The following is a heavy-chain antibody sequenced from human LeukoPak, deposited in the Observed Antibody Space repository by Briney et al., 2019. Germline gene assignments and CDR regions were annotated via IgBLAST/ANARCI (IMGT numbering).Heavy chain of an antibody. CDR3: ARDTIFGVVALFDP. V-gene: IGHV1-69*04. Sequence: ASVKVSCKASGGTFSSYAISWVRQAPGQGLEWMGRIIPILGIANYAQKFQGRVTITADKSTSTAYMELSSLRSEDTAVYYWARDTIFGVVALFDPWGQGTLVTVSS. J-gene: IGHJ5*02. CDR2: IIPILGIA. D-gene: IGHD3-3*01. CDR1: GGTFSSYA.